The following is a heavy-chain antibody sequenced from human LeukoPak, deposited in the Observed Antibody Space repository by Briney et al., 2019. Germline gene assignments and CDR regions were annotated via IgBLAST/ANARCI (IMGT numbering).Heavy chain of an antibody. V-gene: IGHV3-53*01. J-gene: IGHJ4*02. CDR2: IYAGGST. Sequence: PGGSLRLSCAASGFTFSSYSMNWVRQAPGKGLEWVSSIYAGGSTYYADSVKGRFIISRDNSKNTVYLPMNSLRVEDTAVYYCARSMVTPYHFDYWGQGTLVTVSS. D-gene: IGHD2-21*02. CDR3: ARSMVTPYHFDY. CDR1: GFTFSSYS.